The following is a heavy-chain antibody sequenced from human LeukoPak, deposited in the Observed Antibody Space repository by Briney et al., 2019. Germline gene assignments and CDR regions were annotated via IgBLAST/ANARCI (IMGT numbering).Heavy chain of an antibody. Sequence: GGSQRLSCAASGFTFSSYAMSWVRQAPGKGLEWVSAISGSGGSTYYADSVKGRFTISRDNSKNTLYLQMNSLRAEDTAVYYCAKTPLGYCTNGVCFNYFDYWGQGTLVTVSS. CDR3: AKTPLGYCTNGVCFNYFDY. V-gene: IGHV3-23*01. D-gene: IGHD2-8*01. CDR2: ISGSGGST. J-gene: IGHJ4*02. CDR1: GFTFSSYA.